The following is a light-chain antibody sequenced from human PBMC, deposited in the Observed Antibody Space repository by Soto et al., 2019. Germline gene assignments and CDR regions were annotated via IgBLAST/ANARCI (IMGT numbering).Light chain of an antibody. J-gene: IGLJ1*01. Sequence: QSVLTQPASVSGSPGQSITISCTGTSSDVGGYNYVSWYQQHPGKAPKLMIYEVSNRPSGVSNRFSGSKSGSTASLTISGLQAEYEADYYCSSYTSSSTQVFGTGTKVTVL. CDR3: SSYTSSSTQV. CDR1: SSDVGGYNY. CDR2: EVS. V-gene: IGLV2-14*01.